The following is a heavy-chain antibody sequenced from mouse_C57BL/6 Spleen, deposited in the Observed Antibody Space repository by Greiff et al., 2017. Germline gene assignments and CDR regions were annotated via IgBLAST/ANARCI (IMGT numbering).Heavy chain of an antibody. CDR1: GFTFSSYA. J-gene: IGHJ4*01. Sequence: EVMLVESGAGLVKPGGSLKLSCAASGFTFSSYAMSWVRQTPEKRLEWVAYISSGGDYIYYADTVKGRFTISRDNARNTLYLQMSSLKSEDTAMYYCTRDHYGNYYYAMDYWGQGTSVTVSS. D-gene: IGHD2-1*01. CDR3: TRDHYGNYYYAMDY. CDR2: ISSGGDYI. V-gene: IGHV5-9-1*02.